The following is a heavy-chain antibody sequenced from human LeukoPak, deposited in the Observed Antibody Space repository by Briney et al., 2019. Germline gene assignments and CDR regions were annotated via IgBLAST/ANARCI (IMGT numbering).Heavy chain of an antibody. CDR1: GFTFSSYG. Sequence: GGTLRLSCAASGFTFSSYGTSWVRQAPGKGLEWVSAISGSGGSTYYADSVKGRFTISRDNSKNTLYLQMNSLRAEDTVVYYCAKENKSSSWYYFDYWGQGTLVTVSS. CDR2: ISGSGGST. V-gene: IGHV3-23*01. J-gene: IGHJ4*02. D-gene: IGHD6-13*01. CDR3: AKENKSSSWYYFDY.